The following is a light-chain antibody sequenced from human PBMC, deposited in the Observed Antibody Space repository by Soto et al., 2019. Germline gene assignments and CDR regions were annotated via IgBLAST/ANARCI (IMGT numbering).Light chain of an antibody. CDR3: QQYGNSPPYT. V-gene: IGKV3-20*01. Sequence: EIVLTQSPGTLSLSPGERATLSCRASQSVSSNYLAWYQQKPGQAPRLLIYGSSSRATGIPDRFSGSGSGTDVTLTISRLEPEDFALYFCQQYGNSPPYTFGQGTKVEIK. CDR2: GSS. CDR1: QSVSSNY. J-gene: IGKJ2*01.